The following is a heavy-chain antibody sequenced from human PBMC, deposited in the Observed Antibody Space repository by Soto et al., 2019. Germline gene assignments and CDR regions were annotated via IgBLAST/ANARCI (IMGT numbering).Heavy chain of an antibody. D-gene: IGHD2-15*01. CDR3: ARGHEFGGNSDAFGV. V-gene: IGHV1-69*12. CDR1: GGSFRREA. CDR2: ILPFFGTA. J-gene: IGHJ3*01. Sequence: QVQLVQSGAEVKKPGSSVKVSCKASGGSFRREAINWVRQAPGQGPEWMGGILPFFGTADYAQKFQGRVTLTAAVSTTTVYMELGSLRFEETAVYYCARGHEFGGNSDAFGVWGQGTMVIVSS.